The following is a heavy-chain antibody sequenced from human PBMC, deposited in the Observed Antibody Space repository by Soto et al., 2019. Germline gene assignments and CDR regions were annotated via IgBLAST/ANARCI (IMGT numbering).Heavy chain of an antibody. J-gene: IGHJ6*02. V-gene: IGHV4-59*01. D-gene: IGHD3-3*01. CDR1: GGSISSYY. Sequence: PSETLSLTCTVSGGSISSYYWSWIRRPPGKGLGWIGYIYYSGSTNYNPSLKSRVTISVDTSKNQFSLKLSSVTAADTAVYYCARGGYDFWSGPYGMDVWGQGTTVTVSS. CDR3: ARGGYDFWSGPYGMDV. CDR2: IYYSGST.